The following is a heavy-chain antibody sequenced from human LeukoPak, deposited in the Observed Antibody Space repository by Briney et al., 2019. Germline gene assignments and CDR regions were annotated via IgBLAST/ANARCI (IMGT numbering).Heavy chain of an antibody. CDR3: ARKTQKLSAAGYNWFDP. D-gene: IGHD6-13*01. Sequence: GGSLRLSCAASGFTFSSYWMSWVRQPPGKGLEWVANIKNDGSEKYYVDSVKGRFTISRDNAKNSLYLQMNSLRAEDTAVYYCARKTQKLSAAGYNWFDPWGQGTLVTVSS. V-gene: IGHV3-7*01. CDR1: GFTFSSYW. CDR2: IKNDGSEK. J-gene: IGHJ5*02.